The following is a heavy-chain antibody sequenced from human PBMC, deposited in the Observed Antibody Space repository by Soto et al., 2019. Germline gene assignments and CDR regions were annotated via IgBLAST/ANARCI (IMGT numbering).Heavy chain of an antibody. CDR2: INSDGSST. D-gene: IGHD2-8*02. J-gene: IGHJ6*03. CDR1: GFTFSSYW. Sequence: EVQLVESGGGLVQPGRSLRLSCAASGFTFSSYWIHWVRQAPGKGLVWVSRINSDGSSTSYADSVKGRFTISRDNAKNTLYLQMNSLRAEDTAVYYCARGLVLDYYYMDVWGKGTTVTVSS. CDR3: ARGLVLDYYYMDV. V-gene: IGHV3-74*01.